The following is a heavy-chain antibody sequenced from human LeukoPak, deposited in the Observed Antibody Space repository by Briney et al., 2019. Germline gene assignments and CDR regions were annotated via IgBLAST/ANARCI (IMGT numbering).Heavy chain of an antibody. Sequence: PSETLSLTCAVSGYSISSGYYWGWIRQPPGKGLEWIGSIYHSGSTYYNPSLKSRVTISVDTSKNQFSLKLSSVTAADTAVYYCARRILERLFIFDYWGQGTLVTVSS. CDR1: GYSISSGYY. D-gene: IGHD3-3*01. CDR3: ARRILERLFIFDY. CDR2: IYHSGST. J-gene: IGHJ4*02. V-gene: IGHV4-38-2*01.